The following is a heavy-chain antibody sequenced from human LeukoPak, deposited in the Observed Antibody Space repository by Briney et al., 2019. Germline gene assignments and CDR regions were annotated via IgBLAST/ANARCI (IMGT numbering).Heavy chain of an antibody. D-gene: IGHD2-2*01. CDR1: GYTLTELS. V-gene: IGHV1-8*03. CDR3: ARVGRYCSSTSCPYYFDY. Sequence: ASVKVSCKVSGYTLTELSMHWVRQATGQGLEWMGWMNPNSGNTGYAQKFQGRVTITRNTSISTAYMELSSLRSEDTAVYYCARVGRYCSSTSCPYYFDYWGQGTLVTVSS. J-gene: IGHJ4*02. CDR2: MNPNSGNT.